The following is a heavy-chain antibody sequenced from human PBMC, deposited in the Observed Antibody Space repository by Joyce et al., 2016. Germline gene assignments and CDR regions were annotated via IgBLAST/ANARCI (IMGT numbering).Heavy chain of an antibody. Sequence: QVQLVQSGAEVRKPGDSVKLSCKTSGYIFTNYYMHWGRQAPGQGLEWMGVINPGGGATRSAQKFQGRASLTKDTSTTTVYMELNSLRSEDTAVYYCARVPGASAYFDFWGQGTLVTVSS. CDR2: INPGGGAT. J-gene: IGHJ4*02. CDR3: ARVPGASAYFDF. V-gene: IGHV1-46*01. CDR1: GYIFTNYY. D-gene: IGHD1-26*01.